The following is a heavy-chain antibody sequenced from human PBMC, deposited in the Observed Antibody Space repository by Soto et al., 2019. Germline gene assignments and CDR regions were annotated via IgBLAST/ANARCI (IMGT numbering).Heavy chain of an antibody. D-gene: IGHD2-15*01. CDR2: INSDGSST. CDR3: ARYCSGGSCYPGAFDI. Sequence: PGGSLRLSRAASGFTFSSYWMHWVRQAPGKGLVWVSRINSDGSSTSYADSVKGRFTISRDNAKNTLYLQMNSLRAEDTAVYYCARYCSGGSCYPGAFDIWGQGTMVTVSS. J-gene: IGHJ3*02. CDR1: GFTFSSYW. V-gene: IGHV3-74*01.